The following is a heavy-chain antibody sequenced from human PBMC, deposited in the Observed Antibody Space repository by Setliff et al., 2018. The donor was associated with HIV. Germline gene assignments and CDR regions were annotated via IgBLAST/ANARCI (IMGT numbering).Heavy chain of an antibody. J-gene: IGHJ6*03. Sequence: SETLSLSCAVYGGSFSGYYWSWIRQPPGKGLEWIGEINHSGSTNYNPSLKSRVTISVDTSKNQFSLKLSSVTAADTAVYYCARNPAIPFYDSSGYYYRYYYYYMDVWGKGTTVTVSS. D-gene: IGHD3-22*01. V-gene: IGHV4-34*01. CDR1: GGSFSGYY. CDR2: INHSGST. CDR3: ARNPAIPFYDSSGYYYRYYYYYMDV.